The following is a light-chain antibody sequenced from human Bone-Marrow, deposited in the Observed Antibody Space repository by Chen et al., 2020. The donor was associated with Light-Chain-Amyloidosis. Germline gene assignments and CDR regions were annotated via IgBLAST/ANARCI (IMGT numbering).Light chain of an antibody. CDR1: QSISSY. V-gene: IGKV1-39*01. CDR2: AAS. Sequence: DIQMTQSPSSLSASVGDRVTITCRASQSISSYLNWYHQKPGKAPKPLIYAASSLQSGVPSRFSGMGSGTDFTLTISSLQPEDFATYYCQQSYSTPFTIGPGTKVDIK. J-gene: IGKJ3*01. CDR3: QQSYSTPFT.